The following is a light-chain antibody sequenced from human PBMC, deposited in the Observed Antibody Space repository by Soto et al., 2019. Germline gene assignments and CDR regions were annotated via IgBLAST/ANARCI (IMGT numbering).Light chain of an antibody. CDR1: SSDVGAYNL. V-gene: IGLV2-23*01. J-gene: IGLJ2*01. CDR2: EGT. Sequence: QSALAQPASVSGSPEQSITISCTGTSSDVGAYNLVSWYQQLPGKAPRLIIYEGTKRPSGISHRFSGSKSDNTASLTISGLRAEDEANYHSCSYAGSRTFVFGGGTKVTVL. CDR3: CSYAGSRTFV.